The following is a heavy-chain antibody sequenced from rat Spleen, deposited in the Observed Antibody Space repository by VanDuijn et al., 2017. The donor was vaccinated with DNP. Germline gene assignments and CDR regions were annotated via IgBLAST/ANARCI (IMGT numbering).Heavy chain of an antibody. CDR2: ITYDGSRT. D-gene: IGHD1-11*01. V-gene: IGHV5S10*01. J-gene: IGHJ4*01. Sequence: EVQLVESGGDLVQSGRSLKVSCAASGFTFSDYNMAWVRQAPKKGLEWVATITYDGSRTYCRDSVKGRFTISRDDTKGTLYLQMDSLRSDDTATYYCARDNYGTSGALDPWGQGTSVTVSS. CDR1: GFTFSDYN. CDR3: ARDNYGTSGALDP.